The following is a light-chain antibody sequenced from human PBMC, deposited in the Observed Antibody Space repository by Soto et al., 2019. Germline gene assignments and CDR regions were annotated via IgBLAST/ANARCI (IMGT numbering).Light chain of an antibody. J-gene: IGKJ5*01. CDR1: QSVSSY. CDR3: QQRSYGSPIT. Sequence: GERATLSCRASQSVSSYLAWYQQKPGQAPRLLIYDASNRATGIPARFSGSGSGTDFTLTISSLLPEDVAVNCCQQRSYGSPITCGQGTGLEVK. CDR2: DAS. V-gene: IGKV3-11*01.